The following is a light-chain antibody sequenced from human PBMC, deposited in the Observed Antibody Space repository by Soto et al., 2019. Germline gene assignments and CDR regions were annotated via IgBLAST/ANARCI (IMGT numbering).Light chain of an antibody. J-gene: IGLJ1*01. Sequence: QSALTQPASMSGSPGQSVTISCAGTSNDIGGYNYVSWYQHHPGTAPKLIIYDVSSRPSGVSHRFSGSKSGNTASLTISGLQAEEEDEYYCSSFSVASPLFGTGTKVTVL. V-gene: IGLV2-14*01. CDR2: DVS. CDR1: SNDIGGYNY. CDR3: SSFSVASPL.